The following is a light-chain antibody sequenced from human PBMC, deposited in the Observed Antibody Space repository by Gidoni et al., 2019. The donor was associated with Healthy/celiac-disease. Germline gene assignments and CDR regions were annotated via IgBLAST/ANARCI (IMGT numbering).Light chain of an antibody. CDR2: AAS. V-gene: IGKV1-12*01. J-gene: IGKJ5*01. CDR1: QGISSW. Sequence: IHMTQSPSSVSASVGDRVTITCRASQGISSWLDWYQQKPGKAPKLLIYAASSLQSGVPSRFSGSGSGTDFTLTISSLQPEDFATYYCQQANSFPITCGQGARLEIK. CDR3: QQANSFPIT.